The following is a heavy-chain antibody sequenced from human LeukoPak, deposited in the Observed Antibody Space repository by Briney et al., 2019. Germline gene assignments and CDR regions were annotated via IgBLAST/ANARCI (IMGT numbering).Heavy chain of an antibody. Sequence: GGSLRLSCAASGFTVSSNYMSWVRQAPGKGLEWVSAISGSGSTYYADSVKGRFTISRDNSKNTLYLQMNSLRAEDTAVYHCAKQYSSSWHYFDYWGQGTLVTVSS. CDR2: ISGSGST. CDR3: AKQYSSSWHYFDY. D-gene: IGHD6-13*01. CDR1: GFTVSSNY. J-gene: IGHJ4*02. V-gene: IGHV3-53*01.